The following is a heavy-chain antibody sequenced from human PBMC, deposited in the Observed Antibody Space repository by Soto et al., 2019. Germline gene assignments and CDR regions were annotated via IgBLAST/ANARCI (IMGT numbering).Heavy chain of an antibody. D-gene: IGHD3-22*01. V-gene: IGHV1-69*06. CDR3: ARALLSHSYDSGGYDSYFHAMDV. J-gene: IGHJ6*02. Sequence: SMKVSCKASGGTFSSLDINWVRQAPGQGLEWMGGIIPISETTNYAQIFQGRVSIVADISTSTAYMELSRLRSEDTAVYYCARALLSHSYDSGGYDSYFHAMDVWGQGTPVTVSS. CDR1: GGTFSSLD. CDR2: IIPISETT.